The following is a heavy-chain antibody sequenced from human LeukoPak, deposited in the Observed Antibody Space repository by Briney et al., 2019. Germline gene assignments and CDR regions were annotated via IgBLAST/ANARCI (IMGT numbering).Heavy chain of an antibody. V-gene: IGHV4-59*12. Sequence: SETLSLTCTFSGGSISSSYWSWIRQPPGKGLEWIGYIYYSGNTNYNPSLKSRVTISVDTPKNQFSLKLSSVTAADTAVYYCARDSGKGGYSYGYTYWGQGTLVTVSS. CDR1: GGSISSSY. J-gene: IGHJ4*02. CDR3: ARDSGKGGYSYGYTY. D-gene: IGHD5-18*01. CDR2: IYYSGNT.